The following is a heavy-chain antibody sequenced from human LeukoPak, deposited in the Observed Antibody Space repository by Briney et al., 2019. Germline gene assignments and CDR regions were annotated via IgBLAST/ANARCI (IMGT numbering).Heavy chain of an antibody. Sequence: PGGSLRLSCAASGFTFTSHWMHWVRQAPGKGLVWVSHINTDGSSTDYADSVKGRFTISRDNAKNTAYLQMNSLRVEDTAVYYCGRAAAGVDYWGQGTLITVSS. V-gene: IGHV3-74*01. CDR1: GFTFTSHW. D-gene: IGHD6-13*01. J-gene: IGHJ4*02. CDR3: GRAAAGVDY. CDR2: INTDGSST.